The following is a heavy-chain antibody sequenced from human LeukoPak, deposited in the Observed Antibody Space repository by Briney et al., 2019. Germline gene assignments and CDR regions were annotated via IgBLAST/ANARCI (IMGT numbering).Heavy chain of an antibody. J-gene: IGHJ3*02. CDR2: TYTGGNS. Sequence: GGSLRLSCEASGFTVSSTHMVWVRQAPGKGLEWVTVTYTGGNSYYAGSVQGRFIISRDISKNTLYLQMNNLRAEDSALYYCARGGRGSAAVVAPRSFDIWGQGTMVTVSS. CDR1: GFTVSSTH. D-gene: IGHD3-22*01. V-gene: IGHV3-53*01. CDR3: ARGGRGSAAVVAPRSFDI.